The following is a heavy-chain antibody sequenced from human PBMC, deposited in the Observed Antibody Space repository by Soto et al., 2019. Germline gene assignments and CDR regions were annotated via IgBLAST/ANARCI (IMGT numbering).Heavy chain of an antibody. Sequence: EVQLVESGGGLVKPGGSPRLSCAASGFTFSSSTMNWVRQAPGKGLEWVSSISSSSRYIYYADSVKGRFTISRDNAKNSLYLQMNSLRAEDTAVYYCARVSTMGWDWGQGTLVTVSS. D-gene: IGHD3-10*01. CDR1: GFTFSSST. CDR3: ARVSTMGWD. CDR2: ISSSSRYI. J-gene: IGHJ4*02. V-gene: IGHV3-21*06.